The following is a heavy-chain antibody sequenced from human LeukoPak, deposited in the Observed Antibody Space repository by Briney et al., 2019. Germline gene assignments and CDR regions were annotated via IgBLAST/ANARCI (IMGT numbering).Heavy chain of an antibody. Sequence: SETLSLTCTVSGGSLSSYYWSWIRQPPGKGLEWIGYIYYNGSTNYYPSLTSRVTISVEKSKNQFSLRLRSVTAADTAGYYWARHDGGGYSPMSQSWFDPWGQGTLVTVSS. D-gene: IGHD5-18*01. V-gene: IGHV4-59*08. J-gene: IGHJ5*02. CDR3: ARHDGGGYSPMSQSWFDP. CDR1: GGSLSSYY. CDR2: IYYNGST.